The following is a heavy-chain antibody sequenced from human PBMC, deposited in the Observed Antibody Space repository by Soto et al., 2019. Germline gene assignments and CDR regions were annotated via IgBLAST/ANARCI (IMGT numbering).Heavy chain of an antibody. J-gene: IGHJ4*02. Sequence: PGGSLRLSCAASGFTFSSYAMSWVRQAPGKGLEWVSGISGTGGSTYYADSVKGRFTISRDNSKNTLYLQMNSLRAEDTALYYCAKDRKSGSGWYWDYWGQGILVTVSS. CDR2: ISGTGGST. V-gene: IGHV3-23*01. CDR3: AKDRKSGSGWYWDY. CDR1: GFTFSSYA. D-gene: IGHD6-19*01.